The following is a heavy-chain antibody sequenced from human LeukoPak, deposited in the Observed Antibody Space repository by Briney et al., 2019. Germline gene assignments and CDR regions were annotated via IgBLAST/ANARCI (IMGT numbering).Heavy chain of an antibody. CDR3: ARDEVVPAAISVPDY. J-gene: IGHJ4*02. Sequence: GGSLRLSCAASGFTFSSYWMSWVRQAPGKGLEWVANIKQDGSEKYYVDSVKGRFTISRDNAKNSPYLQMNSLRAEDTAVYYCARDEVVPAAISVPDYWGQGTLVTVSS. D-gene: IGHD2-2*01. V-gene: IGHV3-7*01. CDR1: GFTFSSYW. CDR2: IKQDGSEK.